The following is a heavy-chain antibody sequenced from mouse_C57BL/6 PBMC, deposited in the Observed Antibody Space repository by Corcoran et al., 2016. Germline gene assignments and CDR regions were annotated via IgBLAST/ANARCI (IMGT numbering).Heavy chain of an antibody. V-gene: IGHV9-3*01. J-gene: IGHJ2*01. CDR2: INTYSGVP. Sequence: QIQLVQSGPELKKPGETVKISCKASGYTFTTYGMSWVKQAPGKGLKWMGWINTYSGVPTYADDFKGRFAFSLETSASTAYLQINNLKNEDTATYCCARRSHGYWGQGTTLTVSS. CDR1: GYTFTTYG. CDR3: ARRSHGY. D-gene: IGHD1-1*01.